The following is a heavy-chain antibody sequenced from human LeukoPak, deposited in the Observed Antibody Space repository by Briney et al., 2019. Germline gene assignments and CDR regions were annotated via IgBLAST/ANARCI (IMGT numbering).Heavy chain of an antibody. V-gene: IGHV3-48*01. D-gene: IGHD6-6*01. J-gene: IGHJ4*02. CDR3: AGGASEYSSSGDFAY. CDR2: ISSSCSTI. CDR1: GFTFSTYS. Sequence: HPGGSLRLSCVVSGFTFSTYSMNWVRQAPGKGLEWVSYISSSCSTIYYADSVKGRFTISRDNAKKSLYLQMNSLSADDTAVYYCAGGASEYSSSGDFAYWGQGTLVTVSS.